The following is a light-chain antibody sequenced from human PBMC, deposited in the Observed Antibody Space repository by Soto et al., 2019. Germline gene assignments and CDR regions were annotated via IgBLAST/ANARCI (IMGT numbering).Light chain of an antibody. V-gene: IGKV3-20*01. J-gene: IGKJ3*01. CDR3: QQYGTSPGT. CDR2: GAS. Sequence: EIVLTQSPGTLSLSPGERATLSCRASQSVSSSYLAWYQQKPGQAPRLLIYGASTRAAAISGRFSGSGSGTDFTLTISRLEPEDFAAYYCQQYGTSPGTFGPGTKVDI. CDR1: QSVSSSY.